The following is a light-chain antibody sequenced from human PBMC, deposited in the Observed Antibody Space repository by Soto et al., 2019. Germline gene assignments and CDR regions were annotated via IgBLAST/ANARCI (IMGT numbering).Light chain of an antibody. CDR1: QSVSSSY. CDR3: QQYGNAPFT. Sequence: EIVLTQSPGTLSLSPGERATLSCRASQSVSSSYLAWYQQKPGQAPRLLIYRTSNRATGIPDRFSGSGSGTDFTLTISRLEPEDFAVYWCQQYGNAPFTFGPGTKVDIK. V-gene: IGKV3-20*01. CDR2: RTS. J-gene: IGKJ3*01.